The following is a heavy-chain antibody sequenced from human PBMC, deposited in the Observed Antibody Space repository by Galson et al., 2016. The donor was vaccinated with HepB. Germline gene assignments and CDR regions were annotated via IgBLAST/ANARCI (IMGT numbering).Heavy chain of an antibody. V-gene: IGHV3-53*01. CDR3: SRGPLRYLGL. CDR1: GFTVSSHY. J-gene: IGHJ2*01. CDR2: FYAGGTT. Sequence: SLRLSCAASGFTVSSHYMSWVRQAPGEGLEWVSVFYAGGTTYYADSVKGRFTISRDTSKNTLYLQMNSLRAEDTAVYYCSRGPLRYLGLWGRGTLVIVSS.